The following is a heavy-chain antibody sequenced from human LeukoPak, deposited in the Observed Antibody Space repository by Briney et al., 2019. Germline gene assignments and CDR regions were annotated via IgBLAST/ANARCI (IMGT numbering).Heavy chain of an antibody. CDR1: GFTVSSNY. CDR2: IYSGGST. V-gene: IGHV3-53*01. D-gene: IGHD6-13*01. CDR3: AGERGSSWSDHDAFDI. Sequence: GGSLRLSCAASGFTVSSNYMSWVRQAPGKGLEWVSVIYSGGSTYYADSVKGRFTISRDNAKNSLYLQMNSLRAEDTSLYYCAGERGSSWSDHDAFDIWGQGTMVTVSS. J-gene: IGHJ3*02.